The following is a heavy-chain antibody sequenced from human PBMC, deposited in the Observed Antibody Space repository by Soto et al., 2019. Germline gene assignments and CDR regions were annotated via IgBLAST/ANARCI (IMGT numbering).Heavy chain of an antibody. V-gene: IGHV3-11*01. D-gene: IGHD3-3*01. J-gene: IGHJ4*02. CDR2: ISISGTTI. CDR3: ARVGGDGYYTF. Sequence: QVQLVESGGGLVKPGGSLRLSCAASGFTLSDYYMTWIRQAPGKGLEWVSDISISGTTIHYADSVRGRFTISRDNAKNSLWLQMNPLGAEDTAAYYCARVGGDGYYTFWGQGTLVTVSS. CDR1: GFTLSDYY.